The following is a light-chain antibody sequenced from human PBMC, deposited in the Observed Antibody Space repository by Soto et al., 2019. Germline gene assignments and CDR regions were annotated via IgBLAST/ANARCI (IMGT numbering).Light chain of an antibody. CDR3: QQRSNWT. CDR1: QSVSSN. V-gene: IGKV3-15*01. Sequence: EIVMTQSPATLSVSPGARAPLSCRARQSVSSNLAWYQQKPGQAPRLLIYGASTRATGIPARFSGSGSGTEFTLTISSLQSEDFAVYYCQQRSNWTFGQGTKVDIK. CDR2: GAS. J-gene: IGKJ1*01.